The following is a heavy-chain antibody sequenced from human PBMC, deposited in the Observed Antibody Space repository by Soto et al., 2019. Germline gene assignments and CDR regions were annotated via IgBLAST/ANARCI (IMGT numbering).Heavy chain of an antibody. CDR1: GGSISSYY. V-gene: IGHV4-59*01. D-gene: IGHD6-13*01. J-gene: IGHJ5*02. CDR3: ARGSSSWYNWFDP. Sequence: KTSETLSLTCTVSGGSISSYYWSWIRQPPGKGLEWIGYIYYSGSTNYNPSLKSRVTISVDTSKNQFSLKLSSVTAADTAVYYCARGSSSWYNWFDPWGQGDLVTVSS. CDR2: IYYSGST.